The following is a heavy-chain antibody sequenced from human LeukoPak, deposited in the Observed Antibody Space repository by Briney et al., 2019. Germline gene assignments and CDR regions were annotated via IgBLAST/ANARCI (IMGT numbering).Heavy chain of an antibody. Sequence: QPGGSLRLSCAASGFPFSSHGMSWVRQAPGKGLEWVSGIIGGGGSTYYADSVKGRFTISGDNSRNTLFLQMNSLRAEDTAVYYCAHGAMYQLDYWGQGTLVTASS. CDR3: AHGAMYQLDY. J-gene: IGHJ4*02. D-gene: IGHD2-2*01. CDR2: IIGGGGST. V-gene: IGHV3-23*01. CDR1: GFPFSSHG.